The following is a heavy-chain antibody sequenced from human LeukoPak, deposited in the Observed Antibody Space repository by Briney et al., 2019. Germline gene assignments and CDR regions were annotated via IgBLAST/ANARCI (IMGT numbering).Heavy chain of an antibody. V-gene: IGHV3-21*01. J-gene: IGHJ4*02. Sequence: GGSLRLSCAASGFTFSSYWMHWVRQAPGKGLEWVSSISSSSSYIYYADSVKGRFTISRDNAKNSLYLQMNSLRAEDTAVYYCARMRVWGSYRFDYWGQGTLVTVSS. CDR3: ARMRVWGSYRFDY. CDR1: GFTFSSYW. CDR2: ISSSSSYI. D-gene: IGHD3-16*02.